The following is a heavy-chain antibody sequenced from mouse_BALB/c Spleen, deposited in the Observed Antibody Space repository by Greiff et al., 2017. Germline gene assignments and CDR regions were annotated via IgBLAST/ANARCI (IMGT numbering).Heavy chain of an antibody. J-gene: IGHJ3*01. D-gene: IGHD2-3*01. Sequence: VQLEESGAGLVQPGGSLRFSCAASGFTFTDYYMSWVRQPPGKALEWLGFIRNKATGYTTEYSSSVKGLFTISRDNSESILYLQMNTLRADDTSTYYCARDNGDDEAWFAYWGQGTLVTVSA. CDR2: IRNKATGYTT. CDR1: GFTFTDYY. CDR3: ARDNGDDEAWFAY. V-gene: IGHV7-3*02.